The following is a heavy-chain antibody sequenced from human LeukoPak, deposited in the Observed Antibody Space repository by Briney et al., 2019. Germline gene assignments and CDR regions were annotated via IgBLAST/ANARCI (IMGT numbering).Heavy chain of an antibody. V-gene: IGHV1-18*01. J-gene: IGHJ4*02. CDR3: ARRRTVGGLYYFDY. CDR2: ISAYNGNT. CDR1: GYTFTSYG. Sequence: ASVKVSCKASGYTFTSYGISWVRQAPGQGLEWMGWISAYNGNTNYAQKLQGRVTMTADTSTSTAYMELRSLRSDDTAVYYCARRRTVGGLYYFDYWGQGTLVTVSS. D-gene: IGHD4-23*01.